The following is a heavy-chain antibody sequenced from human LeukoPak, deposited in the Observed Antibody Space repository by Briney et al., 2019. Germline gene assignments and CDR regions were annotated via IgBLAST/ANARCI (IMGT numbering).Heavy chain of an antibody. D-gene: IGHD5/OR15-5a*01. CDR1: GFTFSSYW. V-gene: IGHV3-74*01. CDR3: VRLSFYADVSPASPQAYGMDV. J-gene: IGHJ6*02. Sequence: GGSLRLSCAASGFTFSSYWMHWVRQAPGKGLVWVSRTNSDDSVTNYADSVKGRFTISRDNAKNTLYLQMSSLRVEDTAVYFCVRLSFYADVSPASPQAYGMDVWGQGTTVTVSS. CDR2: TNSDDSVT.